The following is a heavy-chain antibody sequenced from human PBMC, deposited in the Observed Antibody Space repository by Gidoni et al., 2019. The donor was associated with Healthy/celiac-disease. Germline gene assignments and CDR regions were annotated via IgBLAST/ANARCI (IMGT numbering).Heavy chain of an antibody. CDR2: ISGSGGST. J-gene: IGHJ3*02. V-gene: IGHV3-23*01. CDR3: AKLNRLYGSGPYDAFDI. D-gene: IGHD3-10*01. Sequence: EVQLLESGGGLVQPGGSLRLSCAASGFTFSSYAMSWVRQAPGKGLGWVSAISGSGGSTYYADSVKGRFTISRDNFKNTLYLQMNSLRAEDTAVYYCAKLNRLYGSGPYDAFDIWGQGTMVTVSS. CDR1: GFTFSSYA.